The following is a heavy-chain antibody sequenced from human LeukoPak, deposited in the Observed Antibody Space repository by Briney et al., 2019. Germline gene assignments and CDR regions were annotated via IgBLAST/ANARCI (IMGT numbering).Heavy chain of an antibody. Sequence: PGGSLRLSCAASGFTFSSYAMSWVRQAPGRGLEWVSLISSTGGTIYYADSVKGRSTISRDNSENTLYLQMNSLRAEDTAVYYCSTSRPLQSFDCWGQGTLVTVSS. V-gene: IGHV3-23*01. CDR1: GFTFSSYA. CDR3: STSRPLQSFDC. CDR2: ISSTGGTI. D-gene: IGHD4-11*01. J-gene: IGHJ4*02.